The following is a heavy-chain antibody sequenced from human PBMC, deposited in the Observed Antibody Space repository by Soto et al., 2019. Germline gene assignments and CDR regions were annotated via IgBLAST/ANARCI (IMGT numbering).Heavy chain of an antibody. D-gene: IGHD5-18*01. J-gene: IGHJ4*02. CDR3: ARGPKGIQLCPGGYYFDY. CDR2: IIPIFGTA. Sequence: QVQLVQSGAEVKKPGSSVKVSCKASGGTFSSYAISWVRQAPGQGLDWMGGIIPIFGTANYAQKFQGRVTITADKSTSTAYMELSSLRCEDTAVYYCARGPKGIQLCPGGYYFDYWGQGTLVTVSS. CDR1: GGTFSSYA. V-gene: IGHV1-69*06.